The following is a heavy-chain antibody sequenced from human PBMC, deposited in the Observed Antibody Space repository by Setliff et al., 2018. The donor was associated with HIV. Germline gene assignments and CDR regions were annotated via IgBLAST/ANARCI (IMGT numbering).Heavy chain of an antibody. V-gene: IGHV4-39*07. CDR2: IYYSGRT. J-gene: IGHJ4*02. CDR1: RGSISSTSHY. Sequence: KPSETLSLTCIVSRGSISSTSHYWGWVRQSPGRRLEWIGSIYYSGRTYYNPSLKSRVTMSVDTSTNQFSLDLTSVTAADTAVYYCMRGRSITIFGVAYFDFWGQGTQVTVSS. CDR3: MRGRSITIFGVAYFDF. D-gene: IGHD3-3*01.